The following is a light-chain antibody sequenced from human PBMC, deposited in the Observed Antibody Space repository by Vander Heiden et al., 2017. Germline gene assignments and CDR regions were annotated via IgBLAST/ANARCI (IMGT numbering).Light chain of an antibody. V-gene: IGKV1-39*01. Sequence: DIQMTQSPSSLSASVGDRVTITCRASQSISSYLNWYQQKPGKAPKVLIYAASSLQSGVPSRFSGSGSGTDFTLTISSLQPEDFATYYCQQSYSVPQTFGQGTKVETK. CDR1: QSISSY. CDR3: QQSYSVPQT. J-gene: IGKJ1*01. CDR2: AAS.